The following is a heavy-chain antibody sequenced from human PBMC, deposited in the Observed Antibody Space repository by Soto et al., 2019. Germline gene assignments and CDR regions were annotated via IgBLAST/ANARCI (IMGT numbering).Heavy chain of an antibody. Sequence: EVQLLESGGGLVQPGGSLRLSCAASGFTFSSYAMSWVRQAPGKGLEWVSAISGSGGSTYYADSVKGRFTISRDNSKNTLYLQMNSLRAEDTAVYYCARDSSRVIVGEGYFDIWGRGTLVTVSS. CDR1: GFTFSSYA. D-gene: IGHD3-22*01. CDR3: ARDSSRVIVGEGYFDI. CDR2: ISGSGGST. J-gene: IGHJ2*01. V-gene: IGHV3-23*01.